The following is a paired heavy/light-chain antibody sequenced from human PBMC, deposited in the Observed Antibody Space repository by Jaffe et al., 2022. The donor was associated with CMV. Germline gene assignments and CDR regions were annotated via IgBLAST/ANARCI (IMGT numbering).Light chain of an antibody. Sequence: QSTLTQPASVSASPGQSITISCTGGSSDIGGYNFVSWYQQHPGRAPKVVIYDVNNRPSGVSNRFSGSKSGNTASLTISGLQAEDEADYYCSSYSSSDSVVFGEGTKLTVL. CDR2: DVN. V-gene: IGLV2-14*03. CDR1: SSDIGGYNF. CDR3: SSYSSSDSVV. J-gene: IGLJ2*01.
Heavy chain of an antibody. CDR1: GFSLSTQEG. D-gene: IGHD3-16*01. J-gene: IGHJ4*02. CDR3: AHSRSSRDAYSPWGFEPNGPPKRGGTFDY. Sequence: QITLKESGPTLVTPTQTLTLTCSFSGFSLSTQEGVVWIRQPPGKALEWLALIYGDGNKAYSPSLRSRVTITKDTSRNHVILTMTYMGPVDTATYFCAHSRSSRDAYSPWGFEPNGPPKRGGTFDYWGQGTLVTVSS. V-gene: IGHV2-5*02. CDR2: IYGDGNK.